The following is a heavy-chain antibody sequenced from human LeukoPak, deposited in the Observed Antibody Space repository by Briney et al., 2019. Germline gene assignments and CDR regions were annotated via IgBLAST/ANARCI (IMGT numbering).Heavy chain of an antibody. CDR3: AREWQFGELNWFDP. D-gene: IGHD3-10*01. CDR1: GDTFTGYY. CDR2: INPNSGGT. J-gene: IGHJ5*02. Sequence: ASVKVSCKASGDTFTGYYMHWVRQAPGQGLEWMGWINPNSGGTNYAQKFQGRVTMTRDTSISTAYMELSRLRSDDTAVYYCAREWQFGELNWFDPWGQGTLVTVSS. V-gene: IGHV1-2*02.